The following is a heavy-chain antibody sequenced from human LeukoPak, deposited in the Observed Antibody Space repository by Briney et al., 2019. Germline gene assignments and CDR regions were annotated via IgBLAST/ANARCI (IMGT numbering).Heavy chain of an antibody. CDR3: AGRYGSGRTRFDWFDP. CDR1: GGSISSSSYY. D-gene: IGHD3-10*01. J-gene: IGHJ5*02. V-gene: IGHV4-39*01. Sequence: SETLSLTCTVSGGSISSSSYYWGRIRQPPGKGLEWIGSIYYSGSTYYNPSLKSRVTISVDTSKNQFSLKLSSVTAADTAVYYCAGRYGSGRTRFDWFDPWGQGTLVTVSS. CDR2: IYYSGST.